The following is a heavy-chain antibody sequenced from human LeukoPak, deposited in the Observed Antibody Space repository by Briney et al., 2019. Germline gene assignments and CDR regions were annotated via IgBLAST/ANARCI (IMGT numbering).Heavy chain of an antibody. CDR3: ARVRGSGGSRGAFDI. CDR2: IYSGGST. J-gene: IGHJ3*02. Sequence: PGGSLRLSCAASGFTVSSNYMSWVRQAPGKGLEWVSVIYSGGSTYYADSVKGRFTISRHNSKNTLYLQMNSLRAEDTAVYYCARVRGSGGSRGAFDIWGQGTMVTVSS. D-gene: IGHD2-15*01. CDR1: GFTVSSNY. V-gene: IGHV3-53*04.